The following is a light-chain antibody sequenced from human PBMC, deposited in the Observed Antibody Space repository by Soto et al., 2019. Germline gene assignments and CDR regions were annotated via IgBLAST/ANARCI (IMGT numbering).Light chain of an antibody. CDR1: SSNIGAGYD. CDR2: GTT. V-gene: IGLV1-40*01. Sequence: QSVLTQTASVSVAPGQRVTISCTGRSSNIGAGYDVHWYQHLPGTAPKLLIYGTTNRPSGVPGRFSGSKSGISASLAITGLQAEDEADYYCHSYDSSLSASVFGAGTKVTVL. CDR3: HSYDSSLSASV. J-gene: IGLJ1*01.